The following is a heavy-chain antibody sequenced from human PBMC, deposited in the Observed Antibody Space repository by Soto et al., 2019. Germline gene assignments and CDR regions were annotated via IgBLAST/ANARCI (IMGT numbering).Heavy chain of an antibody. Sequence: QVHLVESGGGVVQPGRSLRLSCAASGFSFSTYGMHWVRQAPGKGLEWVAFISNDGSNKYYADSVKGRFTISRDNSKNTLYLQMNSMRAEDTAVYYCPKRFGNYSAFDYWGQGTLVTVSS. J-gene: IGHJ4*02. V-gene: IGHV3-30*18. CDR2: ISNDGSNK. CDR3: PKRFGNYSAFDY. CDR1: GFSFSTYG. D-gene: IGHD1-26*01.